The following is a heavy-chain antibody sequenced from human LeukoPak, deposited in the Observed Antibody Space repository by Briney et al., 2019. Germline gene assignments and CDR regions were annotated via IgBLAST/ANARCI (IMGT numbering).Heavy chain of an antibody. CDR2: ISYDGSNK. Sequence: RRSLRLSCAAYGFTFSSYGMHWVRQAPGKGLEWVAVISYDGSNKYYADSVKGRFTISRDNSKNTLYLQMNSLRAEDTAVYYCAREFTIDYWGQGTLVTVSS. CDR1: GFTFSSYG. CDR3: AREFTIDY. V-gene: IGHV3-30*03. J-gene: IGHJ4*02.